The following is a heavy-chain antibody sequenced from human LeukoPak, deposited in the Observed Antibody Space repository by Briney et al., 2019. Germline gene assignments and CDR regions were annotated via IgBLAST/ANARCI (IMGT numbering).Heavy chain of an antibody. J-gene: IGHJ1*01. Sequence: GGSLRRSCAASGFTFSNYWMHWVRQAPGEGLVWVSLINSDGTSTVCADSVKGRFTISRDNSKNTLHLQMNSLRVEDTAVYYCARDTDYYGSGRHGYFDHWGQGTLVTVSS. CDR1: GFTFSNYW. CDR2: INSDGTST. V-gene: IGHV3-74*01. D-gene: IGHD3-10*01. CDR3: ARDTDYYGSGRHGYFDH.